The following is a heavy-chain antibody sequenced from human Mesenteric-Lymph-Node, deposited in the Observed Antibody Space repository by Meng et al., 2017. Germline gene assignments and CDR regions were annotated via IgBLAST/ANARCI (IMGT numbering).Heavy chain of an antibody. J-gene: IGHJ5*02. V-gene: IGHV3-30*04. CDR2: ISYDGSNK. CDR1: GFTFSNYA. Sequence: GGSLRLSCAASGFTFSNYAIYWVRQAPGKGLEWVAIISYDGSNKYYADSVKGRFTISRDNSKNTLHLQMNSLRTEDTAVYYCCRTRTALSWGQGTLVTVSS. CDR3: CRTRTALS. D-gene: IGHD1-7*01.